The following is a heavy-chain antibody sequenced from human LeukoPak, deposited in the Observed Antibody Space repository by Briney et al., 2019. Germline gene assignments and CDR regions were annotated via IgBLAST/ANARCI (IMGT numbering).Heavy chain of an antibody. CDR3: AAGGIYSLLDY. CDR1: GYTLTELS. CDR2: FDPEHREA. Sequence: ASVKVSCKVSGYTLTELSMHWVRQAPGNGLEWMGGFDPEHREAIYAQKFQGRVSMTEDTSTDTAYMELSSLRSEDTAVYYCAAGGIYSLLDYWGQGTLVTVSS. V-gene: IGHV1-24*01. D-gene: IGHD1-26*01. J-gene: IGHJ4*02.